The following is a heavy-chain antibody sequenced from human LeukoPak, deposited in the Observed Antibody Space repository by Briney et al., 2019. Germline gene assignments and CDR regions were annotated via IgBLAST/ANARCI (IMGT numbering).Heavy chain of an antibody. CDR2: ISGSGGST. CDR1: GFTFSSYW. CDR3: AKDLITYYDILTGSSPFDY. D-gene: IGHD3-9*01. J-gene: IGHJ4*02. V-gene: IGHV3-23*01. Sequence: GGSLRLSCAASGFTFSSYWMSWVRQAPGKGLEWVSAISGSGGSTYYADSVKGRFTISRDNSKNTLYLQMNSLRAEDTAVYYCAKDLITYYDILTGSSPFDYWGQGTLVTVSS.